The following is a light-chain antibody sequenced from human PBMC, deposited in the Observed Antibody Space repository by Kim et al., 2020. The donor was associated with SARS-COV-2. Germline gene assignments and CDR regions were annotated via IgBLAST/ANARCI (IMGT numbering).Light chain of an antibody. CDR2: FDS. J-gene: IGLJ1*01. V-gene: IGLV3-21*04. CDR1: NLAFNR. CDR3: QVWDQAYEFAV. Sequence: SYELTQPPSVSVAPGKTATITCGGDNLAFNRVHWYQQKPGQAPALVIYFDSYRPAGVSERFSASTFGNMATLTISWVEAGDEADYFCQVWDQAYEFAVFG.